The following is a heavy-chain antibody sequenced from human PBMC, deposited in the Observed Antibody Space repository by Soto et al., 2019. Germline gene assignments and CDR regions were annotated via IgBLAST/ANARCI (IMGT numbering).Heavy chain of an antibody. CDR2: MFYSGLT. CDR3: APLRVSLSCPYGIHV. CDR1: GYSVSSSDYS. D-gene: IGHD3-16*01. Sequence: PSETLSLTFSVSGYSVSSSDYSWAWIRQPPGKGLEWIGSMFYSGLTYYNPSLKSRVTLSVYTSKNQFSVRLNSVTAADTAVYYCAPLRVSLSCPYGIHVGCQGTTVTVSS. V-gene: IGHV4-39*01. J-gene: IGHJ6*02.